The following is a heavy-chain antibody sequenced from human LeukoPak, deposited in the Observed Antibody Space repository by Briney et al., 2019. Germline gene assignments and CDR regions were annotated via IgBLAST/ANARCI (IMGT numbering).Heavy chain of an antibody. CDR3: ARDCSGGSCYSEGFDY. J-gene: IGHJ4*02. D-gene: IGHD2-15*01. CDR2: IMPMFGKT. Sequence: ASVKVSCKASGGTFSSYDISWVRQAPGQGLEWMGGIMPMFGKTNYAQKFQGRVTTTADKATSTAYMELSSLRSEDTAVYYCARDCSGGSCYSEGFDYRGQGTLVTVSS. V-gene: IGHV1-69*06. CDR1: GGTFSSYD.